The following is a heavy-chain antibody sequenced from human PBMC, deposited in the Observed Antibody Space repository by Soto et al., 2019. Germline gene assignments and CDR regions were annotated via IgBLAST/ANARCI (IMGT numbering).Heavy chain of an antibody. CDR1: GYIFTSYY. CDR2: INPFYGSR. D-gene: IGHD5-18*01. CDR3: SIMDTGETSPFDH. J-gene: IGHJ4*02. V-gene: IGHV1-46*03. Sequence: QVELVQSGAEVKTTGASVKVSCKASGYIFTSYYLHWVRQAPGPGLEWMGWINPFYGSRMFAKSLQGRATMSRDTSTSTVYMELSGLRSDDTAIYYCSIMDTGETSPFDHWGQGTLGTDSS.